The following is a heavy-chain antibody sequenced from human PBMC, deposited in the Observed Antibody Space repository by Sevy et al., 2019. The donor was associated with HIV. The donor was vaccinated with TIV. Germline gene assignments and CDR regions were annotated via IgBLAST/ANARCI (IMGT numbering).Heavy chain of an antibody. Sequence: GESLKISCKGSGYRFIAYWIGWVRQMPGKGLEWMGIIYPCDSDIRYSPSFQGQVTISADMSLSTAYLHWSSLKASDNAIYYCARHPRSSWYDYFDYWGQGTLVTVSS. CDR1: GYRFIAYW. CDR3: ARHPRSSWYDYFDY. CDR2: IYPCDSDI. J-gene: IGHJ4*02. D-gene: IGHD6-13*01. V-gene: IGHV5-51*01.